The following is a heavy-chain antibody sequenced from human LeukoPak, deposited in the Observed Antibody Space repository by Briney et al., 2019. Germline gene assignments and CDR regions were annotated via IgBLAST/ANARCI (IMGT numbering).Heavy chain of an antibody. D-gene: IGHD6-6*01. J-gene: IGHJ5*02. CDR2: INHSGST. V-gene: IGHV4-34*01. CDR3: ARAPGYSSSSGGLDP. CDR1: GVSFSGYY. Sequence: SETLSFTCAVYGVSFSGYYWSWIRQPPGKGLEWIGEINHSGSTNYNPSLKSRVTISVDTSKNQFSLKLSSVTAADTAVYYCARAPGYSSSSGGLDPWGQGTLVTVSS.